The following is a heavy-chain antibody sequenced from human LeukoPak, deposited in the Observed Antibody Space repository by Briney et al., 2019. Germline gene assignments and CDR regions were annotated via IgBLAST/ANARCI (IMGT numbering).Heavy chain of an antibody. CDR3: ARDCPDCYYYYYGMDV. D-gene: IGHD2-21*02. CDR2: ISAYNGNT. Sequence: ASVKVSCKASGYTFTSYGISWVRQAPGQGLEWMGWISAYNGNTNYAQKLQGRVTMTTDTSTSTAYMELRSLRSDDTAVYYCARDCPDCYYYYYGMDVWGQGTTVTVSS. CDR1: GYTFTSYG. J-gene: IGHJ6*02. V-gene: IGHV1-18*01.